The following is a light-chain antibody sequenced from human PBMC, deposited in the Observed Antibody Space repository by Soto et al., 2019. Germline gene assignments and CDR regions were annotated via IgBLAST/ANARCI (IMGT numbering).Light chain of an antibody. CDR3: LQHNSYPLT. CDR2: AVS. V-gene: IGKV1-17*01. CDR1: QGIRRD. Sequence: DIQMTQSPSSLSAPVGGRVTITCRASQGIRRDLGWYQQKPGKAPTRLIYAVSSLHSGVPSRFSVSGSGTEITLTISSLQPEDAANYYCLQHNSYPLTFGGGTKVEIK. J-gene: IGKJ4*01.